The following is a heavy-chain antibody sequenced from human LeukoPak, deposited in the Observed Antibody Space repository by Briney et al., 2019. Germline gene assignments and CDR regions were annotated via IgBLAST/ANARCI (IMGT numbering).Heavy chain of an antibody. CDR2: IYYSGST. V-gene: IGHV4-59*01. Sequence: SETLSLTCTVSGGSISSYYWSWIRQPPGKGLEWIGYIYYSGSTNYNPSLKSRVTISVDTSKNQFSLKLSSVTAADTAVYYCARAYSYGPFDPWGQGTLVTVSS. J-gene: IGHJ5*02. D-gene: IGHD5-18*01. CDR3: ARAYSYGPFDP. CDR1: GGSISSYY.